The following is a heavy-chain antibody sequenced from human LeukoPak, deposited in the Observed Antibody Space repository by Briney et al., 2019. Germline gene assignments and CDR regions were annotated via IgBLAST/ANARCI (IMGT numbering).Heavy chain of an antibody. CDR2: INHSGST. D-gene: IGHD3-10*01. CDR3: ARRAGRDYYGSGSYRYYYYYMDV. V-gene: IGHV4-34*01. CDR1: GGSFSGYY. J-gene: IGHJ6*03. Sequence: KSSETLSLTCAVYGGSFSGYYWSWIRQPPGKGLEWIGEINHSGSTNYNPSLKSRVTISVDMSKNQFCLKLSSVTAADTAVYYCARRAGRDYYGSGSYRYYYYYMDVWGKGTTVTISS.